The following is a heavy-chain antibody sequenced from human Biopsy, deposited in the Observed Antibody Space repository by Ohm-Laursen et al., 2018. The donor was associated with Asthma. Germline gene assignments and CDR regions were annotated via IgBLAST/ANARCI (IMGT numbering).Heavy chain of an antibody. V-gene: IGHV3-30*18. J-gene: IGHJ4*02. Sequence: SLRPSCAATKFSFSNFGMHWVRQAPGKGLEWVAVISYDGNHKFYEDSVKGRFTISRDNSKNTLYLQMNSLRTEDTAVYYCAKRRGYSGHDNDYWGQGTLVIVSS. CDR2: ISYDGNHK. D-gene: IGHD5-12*01. CDR3: AKRRGYSGHDNDY. CDR1: KFSFSNFG.